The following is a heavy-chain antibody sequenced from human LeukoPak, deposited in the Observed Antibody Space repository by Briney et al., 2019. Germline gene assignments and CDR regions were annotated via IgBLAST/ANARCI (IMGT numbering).Heavy chain of an antibody. Sequence: SETLSLTCTVSGGSISSYYWSWIRQPPGKGLEWIGYTYYSGSTNYNPSLKSRVTISVDTSKNQFSLRLRSVTAADTAVYYCARVTGYMIEDYFDYWGQGTLVTVSS. D-gene: IGHD3-22*01. J-gene: IGHJ4*02. V-gene: IGHV4-59*01. CDR2: TYYSGST. CDR3: ARVTGYMIEDYFDY. CDR1: GGSISSYY.